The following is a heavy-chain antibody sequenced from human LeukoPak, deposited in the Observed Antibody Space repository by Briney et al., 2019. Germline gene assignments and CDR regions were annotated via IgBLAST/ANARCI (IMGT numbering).Heavy chain of an antibody. CDR3: ARGVIKRYCNGGSCSYFDY. CDR2: ISSNGGST. J-gene: IGHJ4*02. Sequence: GGSLRLSCAASGFTFSSYAMHWVRQAPGKGLEYVSAISSNGGSTYYANSVKGRFTISRDNSKNTLYLQMGSLRAEDMAVYYCARGVIKRYCNGGSCSYFDYWGQGTLVTVSS. D-gene: IGHD2-15*01. CDR1: GFTFSSYA. V-gene: IGHV3-64*01.